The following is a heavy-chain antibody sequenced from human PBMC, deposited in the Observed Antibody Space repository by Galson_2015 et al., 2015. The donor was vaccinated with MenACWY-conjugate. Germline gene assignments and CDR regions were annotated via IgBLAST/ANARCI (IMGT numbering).Heavy chain of an antibody. V-gene: IGHV3-48*03. CDR3: ARDDYDSHFEY. CDR1: GFDFSNSA. Sequence: ALRLSCAASGFDFSNSAMNWVRQAPGKGLEWVSYIGSSGTPIYYADSLKGRFTISRDNAKNSLYLQMNSLGAEDTAVYYCARDDYDSHFEYWGQGTLVTVSS. D-gene: IGHD3-22*01. J-gene: IGHJ4*02. CDR2: IGSSGTPI.